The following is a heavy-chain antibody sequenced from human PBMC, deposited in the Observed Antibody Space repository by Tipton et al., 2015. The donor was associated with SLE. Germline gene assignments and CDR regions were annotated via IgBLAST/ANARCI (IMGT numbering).Heavy chain of an antibody. CDR2: IYTNGNT. CDR1: GASISTYY. J-gene: IGHJ5*02. CDR3: ARVGYCGGDCP. D-gene: IGHD2-21*01. Sequence: TLSLTCTVSGASISTYYWSWIRQPAGKGLEWIGRIYTNGNTNYNPYLQSRVTMSMDTSKNQLSLKLSSVTAADTAVYYCARVGYCGGDCPWGQGTLVTAS. V-gene: IGHV4-4*07.